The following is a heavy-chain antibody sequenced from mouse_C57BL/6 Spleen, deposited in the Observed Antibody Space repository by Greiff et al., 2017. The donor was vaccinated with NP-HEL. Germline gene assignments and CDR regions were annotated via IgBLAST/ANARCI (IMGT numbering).Heavy chain of an antibody. D-gene: IGHD4-1*01. CDR2: IDPEDGET. J-gene: IGHJ2*01. CDR3: ARGELGRGYYLDY. CDR1: GFNIKDYY. V-gene: IGHV14-2*01. Sequence: VHVKQSGAELVKPGASVKLSCTASGFNIKDYYMHWVKQRTEQGLEWIGRIDPEDGETKYAPKFQGKATITADTSSNTAYLQLSSLTSEDTAVYDWARGELGRGYYLDYWGQGTTLTVSS.